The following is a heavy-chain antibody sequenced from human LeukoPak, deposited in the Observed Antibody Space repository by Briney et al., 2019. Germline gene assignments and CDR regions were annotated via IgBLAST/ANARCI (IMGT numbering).Heavy chain of an antibody. CDR3: AKRPRAENYEYVWGSSSYSYYMDI. Sequence: GGSLRLSCAASGFTFSSYGMHWVRQAPAKGLELVAFIRYDGSTKYYADSVKGRFTISRDNSKNTLYLQMNSLRTEETAVYYCAKRPRAENYEYVWGSSSYSYYMDIWGKGTTVTISS. V-gene: IGHV3-30*02. J-gene: IGHJ6*03. CDR1: GFTFSSYG. CDR2: IRYDGSTK. D-gene: IGHD3-16*01.